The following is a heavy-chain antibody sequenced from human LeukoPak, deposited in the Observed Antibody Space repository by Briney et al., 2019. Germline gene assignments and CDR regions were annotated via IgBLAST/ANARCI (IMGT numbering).Heavy chain of an antibody. Sequence: SGGSLRLSYAASGFTFSSYAMSWVRQAPGKGLEWASAISGSGGSTYYADSVKGRFTISRDNSKNTLYLQMNSLRAEDTAVYYCATEVTYYYDSSGYYDYWGQGTLVTVSS. J-gene: IGHJ4*02. CDR3: ATEVTYYYDSSGYYDY. D-gene: IGHD3-22*01. CDR2: ISGSGGST. CDR1: GFTFSSYA. V-gene: IGHV3-23*01.